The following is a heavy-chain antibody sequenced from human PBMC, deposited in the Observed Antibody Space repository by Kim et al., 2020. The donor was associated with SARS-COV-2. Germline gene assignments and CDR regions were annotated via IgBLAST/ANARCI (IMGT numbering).Heavy chain of an antibody. V-gene: IGHV4-61*01. CDR1: GGSVSSGSYY. Sequence: SETLSLTCTVSGGSVSSGSYYWSWIRQPPGKGLEWIGYIYYSGSTNYNPSFKSRVTISVDTSKNQFSLKLSSVTAADTAVYYCARALDFWSCYYNFNYWG. D-gene: IGHD3-3*01. CDR2: IYYSGST. CDR3: ARALDFWSCYYNFNY. J-gene: IGHJ4*01.